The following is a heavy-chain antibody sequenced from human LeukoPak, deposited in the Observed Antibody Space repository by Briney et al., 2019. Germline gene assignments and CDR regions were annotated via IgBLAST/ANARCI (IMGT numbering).Heavy chain of an antibody. D-gene: IGHD1-7*01. CDR2: ISGSDATT. J-gene: IGHJ4*02. V-gene: IGHV3-23*01. CDR3: AKVKNWNYASPSDY. Sequence: PGGSLRLSCVASGFTFSNYWMHWVRQAPGKGLVWVSVISGSDATTYYADSVKGRFTISRDNSKNTLYLQMNSLRAEDTAVYYCAKVKNWNYASPSDYWGQGTLVTVSS. CDR1: GFTFSNYW.